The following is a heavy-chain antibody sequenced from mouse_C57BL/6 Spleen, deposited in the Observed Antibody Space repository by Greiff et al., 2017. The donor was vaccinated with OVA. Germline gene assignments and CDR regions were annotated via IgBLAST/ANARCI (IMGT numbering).Heavy chain of an antibody. CDR1: GYTFTSYW. D-gene: IGHD1-1*01. J-gene: IGHJ2*01. V-gene: IGHV1-52*01. CDR2: IDPSDSET. Sequence: VQLQQPGAELVRPGSSVKLSCKASGYTFTSYWMHWVKQRPIQGLEWIGNIDPSDSETHYNQKFKDKATLTVDKSSSTAYMQRSSLTSEDSAVYYCAMGLFITTESYFDYWGQGTTLTVSS. CDR3: AMGLFITTESYFDY.